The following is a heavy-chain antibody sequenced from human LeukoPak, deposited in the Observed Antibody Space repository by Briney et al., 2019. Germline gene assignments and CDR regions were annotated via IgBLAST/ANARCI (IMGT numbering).Heavy chain of an antibody. CDR3: ARGGPGSTYYYDSSGDYFRY. J-gene: IGHJ4*02. CDR2: IYYSGST. CDR1: GGSISSYY. D-gene: IGHD3-22*01. V-gene: IGHV4-59*01. Sequence: SETLSLTCTVSGGSISSYYWSWIRQPPGKGLEWIGYIYYSGSTNYNPSLKSRVTISVDTSKNQFSLKLSSVTAADTAVYYCARGGPGSTYYYDSSGDYFRYWGQGTLVTVSS.